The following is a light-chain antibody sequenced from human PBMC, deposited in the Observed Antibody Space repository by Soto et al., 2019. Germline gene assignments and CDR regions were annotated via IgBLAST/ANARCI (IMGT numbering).Light chain of an antibody. CDR3: SSYTSSSTLVV. Sequence: QSVLTQPPSVSGAPGQRVTISCTGNSSNIGAGYDVHWYQHLPGTAPKLLIYGNSNRPSGVPVRFSGSKSGTSASLAITGLQAEDEADYYCSSYTSSSTLVVFGGGTKVTVL. J-gene: IGLJ2*01. V-gene: IGLV1-40*01. CDR2: GNS. CDR1: SSNIGAGYD.